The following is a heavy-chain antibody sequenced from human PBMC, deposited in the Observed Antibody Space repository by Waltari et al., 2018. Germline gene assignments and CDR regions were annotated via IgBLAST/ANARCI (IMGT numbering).Heavy chain of an antibody. D-gene: IGHD3-10*01. Sequence: EVQLVESGGGLVQPGRSLRLSCAASGFTFDDYAMHWVRQAPGKGLEWVSGISWNSGSIGYADSVKGRFTISRDNAKNSLYLQMNSLRAEDTALYYCAKARDMVRGFDYWGQGTLVTVSS. CDR1: GFTFDDYA. J-gene: IGHJ4*02. CDR3: AKARDMVRGFDY. CDR2: ISWNSGSI. V-gene: IGHV3-9*01.